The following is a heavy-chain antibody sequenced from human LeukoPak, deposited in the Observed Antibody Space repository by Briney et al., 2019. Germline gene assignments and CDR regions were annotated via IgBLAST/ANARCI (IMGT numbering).Heavy chain of an antibody. CDR3: AHYGDYESVNDAFDI. Sequence: ESGPTLVKPTQTLTLTCTFSGFSLSTSGVGVGWIRQPPGKALEWLALIYWDDDKRYSPSLKSRLTITKDTSKNQVVLTMTNMDPVDTATYYCAHYGDYESVNDAFDIWGQGTMVTVSS. D-gene: IGHD4-17*01. J-gene: IGHJ3*02. CDR2: IYWDDDK. CDR1: GFSLSTSGVG. V-gene: IGHV2-5*02.